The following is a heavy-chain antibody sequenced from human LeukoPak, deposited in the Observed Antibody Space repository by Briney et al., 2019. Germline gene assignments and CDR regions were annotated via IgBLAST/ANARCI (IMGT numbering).Heavy chain of an antibody. D-gene: IGHD4-17*01. V-gene: IGHV1-69*05. Sequence: GASVKVSCKASGGTFSSYAISWVRQAPGQGLEWMGRIIPIFGTANYAQKFQGRVTITTDESTSTAYMELSSPRSEDTAVYYCASHERSTVTTFDYWGQGTLVTVSS. CDR1: GGTFSSYA. CDR2: IIPIFGTA. CDR3: ASHERSTVTTFDY. J-gene: IGHJ4*02.